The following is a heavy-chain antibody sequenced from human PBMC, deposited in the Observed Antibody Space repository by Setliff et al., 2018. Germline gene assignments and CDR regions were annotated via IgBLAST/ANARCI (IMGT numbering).Heavy chain of an antibody. CDR3: AKDRDNRWHNFDS. CDR1: GFTISGYA. J-gene: IGHJ4*01. V-gene: IGHV3-23*01. D-gene: IGHD1-1*01. Sequence: PGGSLRLSCVGSGFTISGYAMTWVRQVPGKGLEWISSIKDSDYSTYYADSVKGRFTIFRDNAKNSLSLQMNDLRAEDSGVYYCAKDRDNRWHNFDSWGHGVLVTVSS. CDR2: IKDSDYST.